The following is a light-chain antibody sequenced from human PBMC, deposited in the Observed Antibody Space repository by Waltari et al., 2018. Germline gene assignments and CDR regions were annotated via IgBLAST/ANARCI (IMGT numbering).Light chain of an antibody. Sequence: DIQLTQSPSSLPASLGARVTITCRASQSVSDYLNWYQQKPGKAPRLLIYTASSLQSGVPSTFSGSGSGTEFTLTISSLQIEDFATYYCQQSYTTPYTFGQGTKLEIK. J-gene: IGKJ2*01. CDR1: QSVSDY. CDR3: QQSYTTPYT. V-gene: IGKV1-39*01. CDR2: TAS.